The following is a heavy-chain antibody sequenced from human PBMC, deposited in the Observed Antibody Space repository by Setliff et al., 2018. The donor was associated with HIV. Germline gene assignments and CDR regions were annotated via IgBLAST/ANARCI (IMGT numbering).Heavy chain of an antibody. Sequence: SETLSLTCTVSGGSISSGSYYWSWIRQPAGKGLGWIGHIYTSGSTNYNPSLKSRLTISVDRSKNQFSLKLRSVTAADTAVYYCAGDAGYKGAADYWGQGTLVTVSS. V-gene: IGHV4-61*09. D-gene: IGHD1-26*01. J-gene: IGHJ4*02. CDR2: IYTSGST. CDR1: GGSISSGSYY. CDR3: AGDAGYKGAADY.